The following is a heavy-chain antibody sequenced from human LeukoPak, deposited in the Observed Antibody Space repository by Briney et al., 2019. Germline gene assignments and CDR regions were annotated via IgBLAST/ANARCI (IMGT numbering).Heavy chain of an antibody. J-gene: IGHJ4*02. CDR1: GYTFTNYA. Sequence: ASVKVSCKTSGYTFTNYAMNWVRQAPGQGLEWMGWINTNTGNPTYAQGFTGRFVFSLDTSVSTAYLQISSLKAEDTAVYYCARSLSVLRYFDWLGGYWGQGTLVTVSS. CDR3: ARSLSVLRYFDWLGGY. D-gene: IGHD3-9*01. V-gene: IGHV7-4-1*02. CDR2: INTNTGNP.